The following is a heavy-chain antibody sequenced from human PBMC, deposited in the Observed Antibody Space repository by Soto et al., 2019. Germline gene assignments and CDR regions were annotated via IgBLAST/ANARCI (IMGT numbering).Heavy chain of an antibody. V-gene: IGHV1-2*02. Sequence: QVPLVQSGAEVKKPGASVKVSCKASGYTFTGYYMHWVRQAPGQGLEWMGWINPNSGGTNYAQKFQGRVTMTRDTSISTAYMELSRLRSDDTAVYYCARGAAAGYYYYGMDVWGQGTTVTVSS. CDR3: ARGAAAGYYYYGMDV. J-gene: IGHJ6*02. CDR1: GYTFTGYY. D-gene: IGHD6-13*01. CDR2: INPNSGGT.